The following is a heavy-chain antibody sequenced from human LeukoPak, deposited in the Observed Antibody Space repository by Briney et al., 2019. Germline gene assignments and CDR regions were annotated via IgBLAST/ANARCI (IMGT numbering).Heavy chain of an antibody. J-gene: IGHJ4*02. CDR2: IKQDGSEK. CDR1: GFTFSSYW. CDR3: ATTVTIRSASSYYFDF. D-gene: IGHD4-17*01. V-gene: IGHV3-7*03. Sequence: GGSLRLSWAASGFTFSSYWMSWVRQAPGKGLEWVANIKQDGSEKYYVDSVKGRFTISRDNAKNSLYLQMNSLRAEDTAVYYCATTVTIRSASSYYFDFWGQGTLVTVSS.